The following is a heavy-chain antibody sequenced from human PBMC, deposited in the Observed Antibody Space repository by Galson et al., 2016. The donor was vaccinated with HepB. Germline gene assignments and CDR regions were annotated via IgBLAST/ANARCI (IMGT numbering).Heavy chain of an antibody. D-gene: IGHD1-1*01. J-gene: IGHJ4*02. V-gene: IGHV3-21*01. Sequence: SLRLSCAASGFTVSNYGMHWVRQAPGKGLEWVSSLSVSGAYTYYADSVKGRFTISRDNVRNSLYLQMNSLRVDDTAVYYCARSLHGGGWNDPFDYWGQGTLVTVSS. CDR3: ARSLHGGGWNDPFDY. CDR1: GFTVSNYG. CDR2: LSVSGAYT.